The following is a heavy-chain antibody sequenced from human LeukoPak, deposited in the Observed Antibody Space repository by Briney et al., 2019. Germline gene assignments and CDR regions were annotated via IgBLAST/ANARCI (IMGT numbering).Heavy chain of an antibody. J-gene: IGHJ5*02. CDR3: ARDSGYSYGAFDP. CDR1: GFTFGSYE. V-gene: IGHV3-48*03. Sequence: GGSLRLSCAASGFTFGSYEMNWVRQAPGKGLEWVSYISSSGRTMYYADSVKGRFTISRENAKNSLYLQMNSLRAEDTAVYYCARDSGYSYGAFDPWGQGTLVTVSS. D-gene: IGHD5-18*01. CDR2: ISSSGRTM.